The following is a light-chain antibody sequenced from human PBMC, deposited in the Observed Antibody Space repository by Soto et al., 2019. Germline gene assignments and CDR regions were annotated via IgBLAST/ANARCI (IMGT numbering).Light chain of an antibody. Sequence: AIRMTQSPPSFSASTGDRVTITCRASQSIGTYLVWYQQRPGKAPNLLIYSASILQSGVPSRFSGSGSGTDFTLTITSLQSEDFATYYCQQYHAYPPTFGQGTNVVIK. CDR2: SAS. CDR1: QSIGTY. V-gene: IGKV1-8*01. CDR3: QQYHAYPPT. J-gene: IGKJ1*01.